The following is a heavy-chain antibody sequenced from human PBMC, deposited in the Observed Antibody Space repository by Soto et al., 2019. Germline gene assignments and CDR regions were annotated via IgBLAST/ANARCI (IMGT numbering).Heavy chain of an antibody. CDR1: GGTFSSYA. Sequence: ASVKVSCKASGGTFSSYAISWVRQAPGQGLEWVGGIIPIFGTANYAQKFQGRVTITADESTSTAYMELSSLRSEDTAVYYCAWRVTASGNYGMDVWGQGTTVTVSS. J-gene: IGHJ6*02. D-gene: IGHD3-10*01. CDR3: AWRVTASGNYGMDV. CDR2: IIPIFGTA. V-gene: IGHV1-69*13.